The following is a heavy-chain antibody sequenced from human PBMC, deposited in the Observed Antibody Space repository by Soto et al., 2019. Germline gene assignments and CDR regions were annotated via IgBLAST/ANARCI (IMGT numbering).Heavy chain of an antibody. Sequence: CRWILQKPGEGLEWIGEINHSGGTNYNPSLKSRVTISVDTSKNQFSLKLRSVTAADTAVYYCARPAWRGNSDYSASWVQGTLVTVFS. V-gene: IGHV4-34*01. CDR2: INHSGGT. D-gene: IGHD3-3*01. CDR3: ARPAWRGNSDYSAS. J-gene: IGHJ4*02.